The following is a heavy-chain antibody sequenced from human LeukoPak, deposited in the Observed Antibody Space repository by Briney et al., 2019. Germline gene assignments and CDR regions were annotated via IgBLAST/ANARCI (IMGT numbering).Heavy chain of an antibody. J-gene: IGHJ4*02. CDR3: ARSSHGYSGYYD. Sequence: GGSLRLSCAASGFTFSSYAMSWVRQAPGKGLEWVSAISGSGGSTYYADSVKGRFTISRDNSKNTLYLQMNSLRAEDTAVYYCARSSHGYSGYYDWGQGTLVTVSS. CDR2: ISGSGGST. CDR1: GFTFSSYA. V-gene: IGHV3-23*01. D-gene: IGHD5-12*01.